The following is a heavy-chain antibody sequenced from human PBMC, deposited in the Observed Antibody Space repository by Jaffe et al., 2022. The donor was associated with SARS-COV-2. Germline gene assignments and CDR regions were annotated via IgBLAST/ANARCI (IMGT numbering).Heavy chain of an antibody. CDR3: ARGGTVTRGGWFDP. CDR2: IYYSGST. D-gene: IGHD4-17*01. CDR1: GGSISSGGYY. V-gene: IGHV4-31*03. Sequence: QVQLQESGPGLVKPSQTLSLTCTVSGGSISSGGYYWSWIRQHPGKGLEWIGYIYYSGSTYYNPSLKSRVTISVDTSKNQFSLKLSSVTAADTAVYYCARGGTVTRGGWFDPWGQGTLVTVSS. J-gene: IGHJ5*02.